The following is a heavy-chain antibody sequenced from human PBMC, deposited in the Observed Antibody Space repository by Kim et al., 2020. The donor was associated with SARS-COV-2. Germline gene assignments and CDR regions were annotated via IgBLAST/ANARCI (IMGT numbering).Heavy chain of an antibody. Sequence: ASVKVSCKASGYTFTGYYMHWVRQAPGQGLEWMGWINPNSGGTNYAQKFQGRVTMTRDTSISTAYMELSRLRSDDTAVYYCARDGWGPHTAAVITFDIWGQGTMVTVSS. D-gene: IGHD3-16*02. CDR2: INPNSGGT. CDR1: GYTFTGYY. CDR3: ARDGWGPHTAAVITFDI. J-gene: IGHJ3*02. V-gene: IGHV1-2*02.